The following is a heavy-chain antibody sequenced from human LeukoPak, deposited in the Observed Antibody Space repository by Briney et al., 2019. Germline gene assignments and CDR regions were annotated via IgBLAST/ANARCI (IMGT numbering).Heavy chain of an antibody. Sequence: GGSLRLSCTASESTFDHAMHWVRQTPGKGLEWVSSISGNGYNTYDADSVKGRFTLSRDNSKNTLYLQMNSLRAEDTAVYYCAKDQRGGGNYGWFDPWGQGTLVTVSS. D-gene: IGHD2-21*01. CDR3: AKDQRGGGNYGWFDP. CDR1: ESTFDHA. CDR2: ISGNGYNT. V-gene: IGHV3-23*01. J-gene: IGHJ5*02.